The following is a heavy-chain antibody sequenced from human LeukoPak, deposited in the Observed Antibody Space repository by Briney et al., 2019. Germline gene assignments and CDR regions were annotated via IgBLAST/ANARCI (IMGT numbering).Heavy chain of an antibody. CDR2: ISPKSGGT. D-gene: IGHD6-13*01. V-gene: IGHV1-2*02. CDR3: ARIEGLAAATSGLD. J-gene: IGHJ4*02. Sequence: ASVKVSCKASGYTFTDYYLHWVRQAPGQGLEWMGWISPKSGGTIYARKFQGRVTMTRDTSITTGYMELSSLRSDDTAIYYCARIEGLAAATSGLDWGQGTLVTVSS. CDR1: GYTFTDYY.